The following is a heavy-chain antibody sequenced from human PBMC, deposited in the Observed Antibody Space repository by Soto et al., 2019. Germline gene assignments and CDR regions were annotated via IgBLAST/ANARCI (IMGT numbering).Heavy chain of an antibody. CDR1: GASISSSSYY. V-gene: IGHV4-39*01. CDR3: ARIYGGYYFDY. J-gene: IGHJ4*02. Sequence: QLQLQESGPGLVKPSETLSLTCTVSGASISSSSYYWGWIRQPPGKGLEWIGTIYYSGSTYYNPSLKSRVTISVDTSKNPFSLKLRSVTAADPAVYYCARIYGGYYFDYWGQGTLVTVSS. D-gene: IGHD4-17*01. CDR2: IYYSGST.